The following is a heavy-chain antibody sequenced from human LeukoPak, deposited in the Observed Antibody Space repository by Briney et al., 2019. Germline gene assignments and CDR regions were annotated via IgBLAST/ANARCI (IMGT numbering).Heavy chain of an antibody. D-gene: IGHD3-9*01. Sequence: SVKVSCKASGGTFTSYVINWVRQAPGQGLEWMGGILPIFGTSIYSQQFQGRVTITADESTNTAYMELNRLRSDDTATYYCARAEDQGRYFDWLPGFDPWGQGTLVTVSS. V-gene: IGHV1-69*13. CDR3: ARAEDQGRYFDWLPGFDP. J-gene: IGHJ5*02. CDR2: ILPIFGTS. CDR1: GGTFTSYV.